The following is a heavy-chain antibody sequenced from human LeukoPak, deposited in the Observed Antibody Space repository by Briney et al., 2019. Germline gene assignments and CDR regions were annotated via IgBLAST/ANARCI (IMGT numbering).Heavy chain of an antibody. V-gene: IGHV3-7*05. CDR1: GFTFSTYW. J-gene: IGHJ5*02. Sequence: GGSLRLPCAASGFTFSTYWMSWVRQAPGKGLEWVANINQDGSERYYVDSVKGRFTISRDNAKNSLYLQMNRLRAEDTAVYYCARGTYYYDTWGQGTLVTVSS. D-gene: IGHD3-22*01. CDR3: ARGTYYYDT. CDR2: INQDGSER.